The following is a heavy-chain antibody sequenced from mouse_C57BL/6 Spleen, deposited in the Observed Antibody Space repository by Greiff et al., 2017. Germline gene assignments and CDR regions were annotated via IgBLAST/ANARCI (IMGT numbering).Heavy chain of an antibody. CDR3: ASRGGSSYWYFDV. J-gene: IGHJ1*03. V-gene: IGHV1-4*01. CDR2: INPSSGYT. D-gene: IGHD1-1*01. Sequence: VKLMESGAELARPGASVKMSCKASGYTFTSYTMHWVKQRPGQGLEWIGYINPSSGYTKYNQKFKDKATLTADKSSSTAYMQLSSLTSEDSAVYYCASRGGSSYWYFDVWGTGTTVTVSS. CDR1: GYTFTSYT.